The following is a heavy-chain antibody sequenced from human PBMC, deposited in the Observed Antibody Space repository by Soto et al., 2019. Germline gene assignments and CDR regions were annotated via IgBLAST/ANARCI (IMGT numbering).Heavy chain of an antibody. J-gene: IGHJ3*02. CDR2: TYYRSKWYN. CDR3: ARDRGGQLGFHAFDI. CDR1: GDSVSSNSAA. D-gene: IGHD7-27*01. V-gene: IGHV6-1*01. Sequence: KQSQTLSLTCAISGDSVSSNSAAWNWIRQSPSRGLEWLGRTYYRSKWYNDYAVSVKSRITINPDTSKIQFPLQLNSVNPEDTAVYYCARDRGGQLGFHAFDIWGQGTMVTVSS.